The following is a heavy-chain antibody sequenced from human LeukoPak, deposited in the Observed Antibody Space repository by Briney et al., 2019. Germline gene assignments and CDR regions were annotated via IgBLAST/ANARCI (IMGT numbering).Heavy chain of an antibody. CDR3: AKVASADAQARLNY. CDR2: ISGSGTST. J-gene: IGHJ4*02. D-gene: IGHD6-19*01. V-gene: IGHV3-23*01. Sequence: PGGSLRLSCAASGFSFSSYAMNWVRQAPGKGLEWVAAISGSGTSTYYADSVKGRFTVSRDNSRKTLYLQMNSLRAEDTAVYYCAKVASADAQARLNYWGQGTLVTVSS. CDR1: GFSFSSYA.